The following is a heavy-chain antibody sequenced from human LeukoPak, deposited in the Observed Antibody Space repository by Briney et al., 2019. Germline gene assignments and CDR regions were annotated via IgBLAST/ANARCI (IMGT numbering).Heavy chain of an antibody. D-gene: IGHD4-17*01. Sequence: SETLSLTCTVSGGSISSGGYYWSWIRQHPGKGLECIGYIYYSGSTYYNPSLKSRVTISVDTSKNQFSLKLSSVTAADTAVYYCARGDYLYYFDYWGQGTLVTVSS. J-gene: IGHJ4*02. CDR1: GGSISSGGYY. CDR3: ARGDYLYYFDY. CDR2: IYYSGST. V-gene: IGHV4-31*03.